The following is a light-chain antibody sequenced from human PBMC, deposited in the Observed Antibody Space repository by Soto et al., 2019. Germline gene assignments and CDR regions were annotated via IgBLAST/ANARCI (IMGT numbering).Light chain of an antibody. CDR1: ENINKY. V-gene: IGKV1-5*03. Sequence: DIQMTQSPSTLSASIGDRVTITCRASENINKYLAWYQQKPGKAPKLLIYTASSLESGAPSRFSGSGSGTEFTLTIRSLQSDDFAIYHCQKYNNYTWTLGQGTKV. J-gene: IGKJ1*01. CDR2: TAS. CDR3: QKYNNYTWT.